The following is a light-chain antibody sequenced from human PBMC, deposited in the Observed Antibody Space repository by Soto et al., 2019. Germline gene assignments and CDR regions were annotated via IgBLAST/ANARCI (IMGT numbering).Light chain of an antibody. Sequence: QSVLTQPPSVSGAPGQRVTISCTGSSSNIGAGYDVQWYQQLPGTAPKLLIYDTASRPSGVPDRFSGTKSDTSASLAITGLQAEDEADYYCQSYDSSLSGSIFGGGTMVTVL. J-gene: IGLJ2*01. V-gene: IGLV1-40*01. CDR1: SSNIGAGYD. CDR2: DTA. CDR3: QSYDSSLSGSI.